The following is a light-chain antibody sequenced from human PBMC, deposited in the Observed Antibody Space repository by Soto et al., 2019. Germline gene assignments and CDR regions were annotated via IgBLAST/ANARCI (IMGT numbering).Light chain of an antibody. CDR3: ATWDNLLSAGL. CDR1: PSNIGNNF. V-gene: IGLV1-51*01. CDR2: DNY. J-gene: IGLJ2*01. Sequence: QSVLTQPPSVSATRGQKVTISCSGGPSNIGNNFVSWYQRLPGTAPRVIIYDNYERPSGIPDRFSGSKSGTSATLDITGLQTGDEADYYCATWDNLLSAGLFGGGTKLTVL.